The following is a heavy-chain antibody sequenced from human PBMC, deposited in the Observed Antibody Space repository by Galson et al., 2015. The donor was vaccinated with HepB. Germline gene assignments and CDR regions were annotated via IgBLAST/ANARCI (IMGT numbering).Heavy chain of an antibody. CDR1: GFTFNTYF. V-gene: IGHV3-30*09. D-gene: IGHD3-3*01. CDR3: AAVAGVAFSPLDH. Sequence: SLRLSCAASGFTFNTYFIHWVRQAPGKGLEWVALISPDGNKKAYADSVKGRLALSRDNSKNTVNLHMNSLRIEDTALFYCAAVAGVAFSPLDHWGQGTLVIVAS. J-gene: IGHJ4*02. CDR2: ISPDGNKK.